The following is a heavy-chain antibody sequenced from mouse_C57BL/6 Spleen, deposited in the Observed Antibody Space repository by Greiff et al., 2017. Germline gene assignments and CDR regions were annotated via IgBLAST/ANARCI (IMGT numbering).Heavy chain of an antibody. CDR3: AGGELTGTYWYFDV. D-gene: IGHD4-1*01. J-gene: IGHJ1*03. Sequence: VKLLESGPELVKPGASVKLSCKASGYTFTSYGMHWVKQRPGQGLEWIGRIYPSGGSTKYNEKFKGKATLTVDTSSSTAYMEHHSLTTEDSAVSFCAGGELTGTYWYFDVGGTGTTVAVS. CDR2: IYPSGGST. CDR1: GYTFTSYG. V-gene: IGHV1-85*01.